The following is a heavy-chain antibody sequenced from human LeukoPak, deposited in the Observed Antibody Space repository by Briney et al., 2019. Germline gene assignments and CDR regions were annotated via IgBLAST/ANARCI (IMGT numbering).Heavy chain of an antibody. V-gene: IGHV3-74*01. Sequence: PGGSLRLSCAASGFTFSSYWMHWVRQAPGKGLVWVSRINSDGSSTSYADSVKGRFTISRDNAKNTLYLQMNSLRAEDTAVYYCARASYDYVWGSYRPDAFDIWGQGTMVTVSS. CDR1: GFTFSSYW. CDR2: INSDGSST. CDR3: ARASYDYVWGSYRPDAFDI. D-gene: IGHD3-16*02. J-gene: IGHJ3*02.